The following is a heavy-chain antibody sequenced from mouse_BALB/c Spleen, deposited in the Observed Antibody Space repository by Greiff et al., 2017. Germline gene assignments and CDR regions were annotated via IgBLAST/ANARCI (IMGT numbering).Heavy chain of an antibody. D-gene: IGHD1-1*01. J-gene: IGHJ2*01. CDR2: ISYSGST. Sequence: EVQLVESGPGLVKPSQSLSLTCTVTGYSITCDYAWNWIRQFPGNKLEWMGYISYSGSTSYNPSLKSRISITRDTSKNQFFLQLNSVTTEDTATYYCASSSSFDYWGQGTTLTVSS. V-gene: IGHV3-2*02. CDR3: ASSSSFDY. CDR1: GYSITCDYA.